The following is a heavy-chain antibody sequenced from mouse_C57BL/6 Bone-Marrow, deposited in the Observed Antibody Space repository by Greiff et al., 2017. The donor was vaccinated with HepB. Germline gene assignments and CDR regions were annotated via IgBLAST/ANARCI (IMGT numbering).Heavy chain of an antibody. Sequence: EVQLVESGGGLVKPGGSLKLSCAASGFTFSDYGMHWVRQAPEKGLEWVAYISSGSSTIYYADTVKGRFTISRDNAKNTLFLQMTSLRSEDTAMYYCARGFYYGSSYRYFDVWGTGTTVTVSS. CDR3: ARGFYYGSSYRYFDV. CDR2: ISSGSSTI. J-gene: IGHJ1*03. CDR1: GFTFSDYG. V-gene: IGHV5-17*01. D-gene: IGHD1-1*01.